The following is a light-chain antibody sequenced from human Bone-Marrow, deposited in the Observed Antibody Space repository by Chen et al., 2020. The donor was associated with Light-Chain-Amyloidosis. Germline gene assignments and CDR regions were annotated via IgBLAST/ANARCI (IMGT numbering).Light chain of an antibody. Sequence: SYVLTQPSSVSVAPGQTATIACGGNNIGSTSVHWYQQTPGQAPLLVVYDDSDRPSGIPERLSASNSGNTAVLTIRRVVAGDEADYYWQVWDRSSDRPVFGGGTKLTVL. J-gene: IGLJ3*02. CDR2: DDS. V-gene: IGLV3-21*02. CDR3: QVWDRSSDRPV. CDR1: NIGSTS.